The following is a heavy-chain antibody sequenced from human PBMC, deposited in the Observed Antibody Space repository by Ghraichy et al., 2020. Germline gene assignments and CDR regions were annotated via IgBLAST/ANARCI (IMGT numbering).Heavy chain of an antibody. Sequence: KVSCKASGYSFTTSGISWVRQAPGQGLEWVGWISVVDGRTNYAQKVQGRVTLTTDTSASTAYMELRSLTSDDSAVYYCATDYDYTWGTWGQGTLVIVSS. J-gene: IGHJ5*02. CDR3: ATDYDYTWGT. D-gene: IGHD3-16*01. CDR2: ISVVDGRT. V-gene: IGHV1-18*01. CDR1: GYSFTTSG.